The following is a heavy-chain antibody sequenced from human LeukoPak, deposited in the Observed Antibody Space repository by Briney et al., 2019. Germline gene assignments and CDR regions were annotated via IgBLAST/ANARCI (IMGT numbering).Heavy chain of an antibody. CDR2: ISGSGGST. J-gene: IGHJ4*02. Sequence: PGGSLRLSCAASGFTFSSYAMSWVRQAPGKGLEWVSAISGSGGSTYYADSVKGRFTISRDNSKNTLYLQMNSLRAEDTAVYYCAKDPVSSKGIAAAGIDYWGQGTLVTVSS. D-gene: IGHD6-13*01. CDR3: AKDPVSSKGIAAAGIDY. V-gene: IGHV3-23*01. CDR1: GFTFSSYA.